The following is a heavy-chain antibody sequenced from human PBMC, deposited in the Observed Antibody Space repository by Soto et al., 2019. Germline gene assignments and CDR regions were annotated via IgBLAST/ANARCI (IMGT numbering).Heavy chain of an antibody. V-gene: IGHV4-34*01. CDR1: GGSFSGYY. J-gene: IGHJ6*02. CDR3: ARGRGWYGYYYYGMDV. CDR2: INHSGST. Sequence: PSETLSLTCAVYGGSFSGYYWSWIRQPPGKGLEWIGEINHSGSTNYNPSLKSRVTISVDTSKNQFSLKLSSVTAADTAVYYCARGRGWYGYYYYGMDVWGQGTTVT. D-gene: IGHD6-19*01.